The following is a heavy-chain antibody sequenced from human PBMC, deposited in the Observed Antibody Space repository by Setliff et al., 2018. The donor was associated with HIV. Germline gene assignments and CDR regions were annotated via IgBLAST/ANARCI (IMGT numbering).Heavy chain of an antibody. J-gene: IGHJ5*02. CDR3: ARMVGSSGWIPGWFDP. V-gene: IGHV2-5*01. D-gene: IGHD6-19*01. CDR2: IYWNDDE. CDR1: GFSLRTGGVG. Sequence: SGPTLVNPTQTLTLTCSFSGFSLRTGGVGVGWVRQPPGKALEWLALIYWNDDERYSPSLESRLTIAKDTSKNQVVLKMTNMDPVDTATYYCARMVGSSGWIPGWFDPWGQGTLVTVSS.